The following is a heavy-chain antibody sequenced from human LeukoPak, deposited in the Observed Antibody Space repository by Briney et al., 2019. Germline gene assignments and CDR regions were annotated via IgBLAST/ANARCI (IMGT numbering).Heavy chain of an antibody. Sequence: ASVKVSCKASGYTFRTYGINWVRQAPGQGLEWMGWISAYNGSTNYAQKLQGRVTMTTDTSTSTAYMELRSLRSDDTAVYYCTRDAYSTSSSGFDPWGQGTLVTVSS. CDR3: TRDAYSTSSSGFDP. V-gene: IGHV1-18*01. CDR1: GYTFRTYG. CDR2: ISAYNGST. J-gene: IGHJ5*02. D-gene: IGHD6-6*01.